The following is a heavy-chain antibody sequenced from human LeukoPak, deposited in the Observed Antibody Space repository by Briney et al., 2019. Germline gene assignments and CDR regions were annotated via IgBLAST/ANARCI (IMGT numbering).Heavy chain of an antibody. V-gene: IGHV3-48*03. CDR1: EFIFSSYE. Sequence: GGSLRLSCVASEFIFSSYEMNWVRQAPGKGLEWVSCISSGGSTIYYADSVKGRFTISRDNSKNTLYLQMNSLRAEDTTVYYCAKARGQWLVPRVDYWGQGTLVTVSS. CDR2: ISSGGSTI. CDR3: AKARGQWLVPRVDY. D-gene: IGHD6-19*01. J-gene: IGHJ4*02.